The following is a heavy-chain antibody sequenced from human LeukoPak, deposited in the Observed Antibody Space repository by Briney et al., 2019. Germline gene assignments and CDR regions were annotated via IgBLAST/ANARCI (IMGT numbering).Heavy chain of an antibody. CDR3: ARGPRRAIAAPEF. J-gene: IGHJ4*02. D-gene: IGHD2-15*01. V-gene: IGHV4-34*01. Sequence: SETLSLTCAVYGVSFSGYYWSWTRQPPGKGLEWIGEINHSGSTNYNPSLKSRVTISVDTSKNPFSLKLSSVTAADTAVYHCARGPRRAIAAPEFWGQGTLVTVSS. CDR2: INHSGST. CDR1: GVSFSGYY.